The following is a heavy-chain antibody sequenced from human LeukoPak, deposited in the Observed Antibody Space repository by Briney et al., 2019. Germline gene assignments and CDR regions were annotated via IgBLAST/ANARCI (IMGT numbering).Heavy chain of an antibody. CDR3: ASPNRALAFDI. D-gene: IGHD3-10*01. CDR1: GFTFSSYA. Sequence: GGSLRLSCAASGFTFSSYAMHWVRQAPGKGLEWVAVISYDGSNKYYADSVKGRFTISRDNSKNTLYLQMNSLRAEDTAVYYCASPNRALAFDIWGQGTMVTVSS. J-gene: IGHJ3*02. V-gene: IGHV3-30-3*01. CDR2: ISYDGSNK.